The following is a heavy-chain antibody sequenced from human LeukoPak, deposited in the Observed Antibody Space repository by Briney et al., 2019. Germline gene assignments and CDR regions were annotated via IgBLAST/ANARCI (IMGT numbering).Heavy chain of an antibody. V-gene: IGHV4-39*01. Sequence: SETLSLTCTVSGGSVSSSSYYWGWIRQPPGKGLEWIVSICYSGTNYNNPSLKRRVSISIDTSKTQSSVKLTSVTAADTAMYYCASLGTLRFWGWGTVITVTS. CDR2: ICYSGTN. CDR1: GGSVSSSSYY. J-gene: IGHJ4*02. D-gene: IGHD7-27*01. CDR3: ASLGTLRF.